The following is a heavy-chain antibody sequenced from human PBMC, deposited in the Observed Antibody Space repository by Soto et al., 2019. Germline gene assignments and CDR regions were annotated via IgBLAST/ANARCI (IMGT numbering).Heavy chain of an antibody. V-gene: IGHV3-21*01. D-gene: IGHD2-21*02. CDR3: ARDPDCGGDCFNWFDP. CDR2: ISSSSSYI. CDR1: ALTFSSYG. Sequence: GGSLRLSCAASALTFSSYGRNWVRQAPGKGLEWVSSISSSSSYIYYADSVKGRFTISRDNAKNSLYLQMNSLRAEDTAVYYCARDPDCGGDCFNWFDPWGQGTLVTVSS. J-gene: IGHJ5*02.